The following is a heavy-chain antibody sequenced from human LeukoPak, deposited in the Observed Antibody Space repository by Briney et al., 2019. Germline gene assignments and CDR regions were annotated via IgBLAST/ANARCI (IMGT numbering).Heavy chain of an antibody. Sequence: GGSLRLSCAASGFTFSSHAMSWVRQAPGEGPEWVSGISGSAGSTHYADSVKGRFTISRDNSKNTLYLQMNSLRAEDTAVYYCAKDQGHYYGSGSYTSTDVWGQGTTVTVSS. D-gene: IGHD3-10*01. CDR2: ISGSAGST. CDR1: GFTFSSHA. V-gene: IGHV3-23*01. J-gene: IGHJ6*02. CDR3: AKDQGHYYGSGSYTSTDV.